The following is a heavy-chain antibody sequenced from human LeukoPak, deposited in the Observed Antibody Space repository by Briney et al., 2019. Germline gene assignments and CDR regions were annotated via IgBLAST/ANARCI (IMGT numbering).Heavy chain of an antibody. J-gene: IGHJ5*02. CDR2: MNPNSGNT. V-gene: IGHV1-8*01. Sequence: ASVKVSFKASGYTFTSYDINWVRQATGQGLEWMGWMNPNSGNTGYAQKFQGRVTMTRNTSISTAYMELSSLGSEDTAVYYCARAPRITIFGVVTGLFDPWGQGTLVTVSS. CDR1: GYTFTSYD. D-gene: IGHD3-3*01. CDR3: ARAPRITIFGVVTGLFDP.